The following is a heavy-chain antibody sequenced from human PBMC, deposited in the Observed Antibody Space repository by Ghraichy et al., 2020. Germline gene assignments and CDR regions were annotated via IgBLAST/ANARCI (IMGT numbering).Heavy chain of an antibody. CDR1: GGSISSYY. Sequence: SETLSLTCTVSGGSISSYYWSWIRQPPGKGLEWIGYIYYSGSTNYNPSLKSRVTISVDTSKNQFSLKLSSVTAADTAVYYCARSDLLKSPRYNWFDPWGQGTLVTVSS. CDR3: ARSDLLKSPRYNWFDP. J-gene: IGHJ5*02. V-gene: IGHV4-59*01. D-gene: IGHD1-26*01. CDR2: IYYSGST.